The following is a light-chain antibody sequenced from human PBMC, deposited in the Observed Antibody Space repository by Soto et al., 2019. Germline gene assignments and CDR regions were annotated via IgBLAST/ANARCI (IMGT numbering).Light chain of an antibody. CDR2: NAS. J-gene: IGKJ4*01. CDR3: QQRTNWPT. Sequence: EIVLTQSPATLSLSPGERATLSCRASQSVRSYLAWYQQKPGQAPRVLIYNASNRATGIPARFSGSGSGTDFTLTISSLEPEDFAVYYSQQRTNWPTFGGGTKVEIK. V-gene: IGKV3-11*01. CDR1: QSVRSY.